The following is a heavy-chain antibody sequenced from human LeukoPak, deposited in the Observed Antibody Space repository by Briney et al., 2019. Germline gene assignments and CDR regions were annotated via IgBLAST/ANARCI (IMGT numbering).Heavy chain of an antibody. J-gene: IGHJ3*02. CDR3: AKDRSRYSSGWRSDAFDI. CDR1: GFTFSSYS. CDR2: ISGSNSYI. V-gene: IGHV3-21*04. Sequence: GGSLRLSCAASGFTFSSYSMNWVRQAPGKGLEWVSSISGSNSYIYYADSMKGRFTISRDNSKNTLYLQMNSLRAEDTAVYYCAKDRSRYSSGWRSDAFDIWGQGTMVTVSS. D-gene: IGHD6-19*01.